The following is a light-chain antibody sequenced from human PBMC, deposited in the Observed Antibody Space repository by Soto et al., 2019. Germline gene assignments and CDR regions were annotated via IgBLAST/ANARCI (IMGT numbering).Light chain of an antibody. CDR1: QSVSYN. CDR3: QQYNNWPLT. V-gene: IGKV3D-15*01. CDR2: GAS. J-gene: IGKJ4*01. Sequence: ETVMTQSPATLSVSPGDRATLSCSASQSVSYNLAWYQQKPGQAPRLLIYGASTRATGIPARFSGSASGTEFTLTISSLLSEDFAVYYCQQYNNWPLTFGGGTKVEMK.